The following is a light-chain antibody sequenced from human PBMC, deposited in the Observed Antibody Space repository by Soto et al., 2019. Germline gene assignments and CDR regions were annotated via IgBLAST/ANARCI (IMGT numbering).Light chain of an antibody. CDR3: QQGNSFPRT. J-gene: IGKJ2*01. Sequence: DLQMTQSPSSVSASVGDRVTITCRASQDISNWLAWYQQKPGKAPRLLIYAASSLQTGVPSRFSGSGSGTEFTLTFTSLQPEDYATYYCQQGNSFPRTFGQGTKLEIK. CDR2: AAS. CDR1: QDISNW. V-gene: IGKV1D-12*01.